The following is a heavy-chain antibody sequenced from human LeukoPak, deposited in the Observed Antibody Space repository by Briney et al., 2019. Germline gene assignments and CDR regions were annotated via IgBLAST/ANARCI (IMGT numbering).Heavy chain of an antibody. CDR1: TFSFSRYP. J-gene: IGHJ3*02. V-gene: IGHV3-23*01. CDR3: AKSLLTTATGTGRAFDI. D-gene: IGHD1-1*01. CDR2: ISAGGDGT. Sequence: GGSLRLSRAASTFSFSRYPMGWVRQAPGKGLEWVSGISAGGDGTYHADPVKGRFTISRDNSKNTLYLEMNSLRAEDTAVYYCAKSLLTTATGTGRAFDIWGQGTMVTVSA.